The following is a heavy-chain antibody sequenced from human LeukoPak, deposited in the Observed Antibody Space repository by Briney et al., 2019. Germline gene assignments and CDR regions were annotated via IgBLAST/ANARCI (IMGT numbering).Heavy chain of an antibody. V-gene: IGHV4-34*01. CDR1: GGSFSGYY. CDR2: INHSGST. D-gene: IGHD6-13*01. J-gene: IGHJ4*02. Sequence: SETLSLTCAVYGGSFSGYYWSWIRQPPGKGLEWIGEINHSGSTNYNPSLKSRVTISVDTSKNQFSLKLSSVTAADTAVYYCAREPIAAAGISAGGFDYWGQGTLVTVS. CDR3: AREPIAAAGISAGGFDY.